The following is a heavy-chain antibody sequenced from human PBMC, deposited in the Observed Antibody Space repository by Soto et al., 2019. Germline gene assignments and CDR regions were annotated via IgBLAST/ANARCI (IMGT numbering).Heavy chain of an antibody. V-gene: IGHV5-51*01. J-gene: IGHJ6*02. D-gene: IGHD6-19*01. CDR3: ASTQWLVPPYYYYYGMDV. CDR2: IYPGDSDT. CDR1: GYSFTSYW. Sequence: GESLKISCKGSGYSFTSYWIGWVRQMPGKGLEWMGIIYPGDSDTRYSPSFQGQVTISADKSISTAYLQWSSLKASDTAMYYCASTQWLVPPYYYYYGMDVWGQGTTVTVSS.